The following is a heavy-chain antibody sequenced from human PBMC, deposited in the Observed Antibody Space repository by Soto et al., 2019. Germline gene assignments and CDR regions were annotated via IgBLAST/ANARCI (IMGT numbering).Heavy chain of an antibody. D-gene: IGHD3-3*01. Sequence: GGSLRLSCAASGFNFSSYGMHWVRQATGKGLEWVAVIWYDGSNKYYADSVKGRFTISRDNSKNTLYLQMNSLRAEETAVYYCARDGIGVLRFLEWSHNWFDPWGQGTLVTVSS. V-gene: IGHV3-33*01. CDR2: IWYDGSNK. CDR3: ARDGIGVLRFLEWSHNWFDP. J-gene: IGHJ5*02. CDR1: GFNFSSYG.